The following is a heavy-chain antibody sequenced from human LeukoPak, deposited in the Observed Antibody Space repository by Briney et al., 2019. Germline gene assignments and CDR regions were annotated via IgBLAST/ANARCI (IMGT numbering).Heavy chain of an antibody. D-gene: IGHD3-22*01. CDR2: IIPIFGTA. Sequence: GASVKVSCKASGGTFSSYAISWVRQAPGQGLEWTGGIIPIFGTANYAQKFQGRVTITADESTSTAYMELSSLRSEDTAVYYCARGDDSSGQPRWGQGTLVTVSS. V-gene: IGHV1-69*01. CDR3: ARGDDSSGQPR. CDR1: GGTFSSYA. J-gene: IGHJ4*02.